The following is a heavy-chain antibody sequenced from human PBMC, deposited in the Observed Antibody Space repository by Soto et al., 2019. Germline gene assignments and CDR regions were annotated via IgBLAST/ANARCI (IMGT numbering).Heavy chain of an antibody. D-gene: IGHD6-13*01. Sequence: SETLSLTCIVSGGSISEKYWNWVRQPPGQGLEWIGLIFANGHTDYNPSLKSRVTMSVDASKNKFSLRLTSMTAADTAVYYCVASLAASGLNWLDPWGRGTLVTVSS. V-gene: IGHV4-4*07. J-gene: IGHJ5*02. CDR3: VASLAASGLNWLDP. CDR1: GGSISEKY. CDR2: IFANGHT.